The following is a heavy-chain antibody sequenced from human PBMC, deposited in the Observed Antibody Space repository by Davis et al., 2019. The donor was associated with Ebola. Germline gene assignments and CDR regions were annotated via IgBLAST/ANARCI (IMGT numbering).Heavy chain of an antibody. CDR2: VYSSGST. D-gene: IGHD1-14*01. CDR3: ARGRDHAKSGVY. V-gene: IGHV4-30-4*07. J-gene: IGHJ4*02. CDR1: GGSISSGGYS. Sequence: SETLSLTCAVSGGSISSGGYSWSWIRQPPGKRLEWIGFVYSSGSTYYNPSLESRLTMSVDTSKNQFSLNLNSVTAADTAVYYCARGRDHAKSGVYWGQGILVTVSS.